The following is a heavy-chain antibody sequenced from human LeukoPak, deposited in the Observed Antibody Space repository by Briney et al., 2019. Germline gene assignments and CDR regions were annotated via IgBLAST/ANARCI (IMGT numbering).Heavy chain of an antibody. CDR3: AMDIGILTTSLYNWFDP. CDR2: IAYDGSNT. CDR1: GFTFSSYG. Sequence: GGSLRLSCTASGFTFSSYGMHGVRQAPGKGLEWVAVIAYDGSNTYYLDSVKGRFIISRDNSRNTLYLQMNSLRVEDTAVYYCAMDIGILTTSLYNWFDPWGQGTLVTVSS. V-gene: IGHV3-33*05. D-gene: IGHD5-12*01. J-gene: IGHJ5*02.